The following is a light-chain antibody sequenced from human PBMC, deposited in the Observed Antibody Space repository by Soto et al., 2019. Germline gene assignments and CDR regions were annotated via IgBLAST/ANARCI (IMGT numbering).Light chain of an antibody. J-gene: IGKJ4*01. CDR1: QSISSW. CDR3: QQYNSYPS. V-gene: IGKV1-5*03. CDR2: KAS. Sequence: DIQMTQSPSTLSASVGDRVTITCRASQSISSWLAWYQQKPGKAPKLLIYKASSLESGVPSRFSGSGSGTDFTLTSRSLQPDDFATYYCQQYNSYPSFGGGTKVEIK.